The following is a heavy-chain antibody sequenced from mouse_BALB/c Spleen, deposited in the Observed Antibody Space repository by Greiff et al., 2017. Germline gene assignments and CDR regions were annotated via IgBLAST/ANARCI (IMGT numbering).Heavy chain of an antibody. V-gene: IGHV1S135*01. D-gene: IGHD3-1*01. CDR2: IDPYNGGT. CDR3: ARSGLELHAMDY. CDR1: GYAFTSYN. J-gene: IGHJ4*01. Sequence: VQLKESGPELVKPGASVKVSCKASGYAFTSYNMYWVKQSHGKSLEWIGYIDPYNGGTSYNQKFKGKATLTVDKSSSTAYMHLNSLTSEDSAVYYCARSGLELHAMDYWGQGTSVTVSS.